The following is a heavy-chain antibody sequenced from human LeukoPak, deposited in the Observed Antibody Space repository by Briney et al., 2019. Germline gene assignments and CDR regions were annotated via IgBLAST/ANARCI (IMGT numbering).Heavy chain of an antibody. CDR2: IKQDGSEK. CDR1: GFTFSSYW. CDR3: AKDYYDSSGYPDAFDI. Sequence: PGGSLRLSCAASGFTFSSYWMSWVRQAPGKGLEWVANIKQDGSEKYYVDSVKGRFTISRDNAKNSLYLQMNSLRAEDTALYYCAKDYYDSSGYPDAFDIWGQGTMVTVSS. J-gene: IGHJ3*02. D-gene: IGHD3-22*01. V-gene: IGHV3-7*03.